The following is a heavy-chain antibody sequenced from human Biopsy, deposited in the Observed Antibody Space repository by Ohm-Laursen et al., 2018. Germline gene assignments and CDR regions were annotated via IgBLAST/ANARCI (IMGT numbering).Heavy chain of an antibody. CDR1: GGSISSSTTYY. V-gene: IGHV4-39*07. CDR2: IYNTETT. J-gene: IGHJ5*02. CDR3: ARAGTAINGNSLGFDP. Sequence: TLSLTCPVSGGSISSSTTYYWAWLRQPPGKGLEWIGSIYNTETTFYNPSLKSRVTISVDTSKNQFSLKLNSVTAADTAVYYCARAGTAINGNSLGFDPWGQGTLVTVSS. D-gene: IGHD1-20*01.